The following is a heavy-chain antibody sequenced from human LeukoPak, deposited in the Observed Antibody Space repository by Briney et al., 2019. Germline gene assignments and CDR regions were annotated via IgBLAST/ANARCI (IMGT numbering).Heavy chain of an antibody. CDR1: GFTFSSYW. J-gene: IGHJ4*02. CDR2: INTDGSST. Sequence: GGSLRLSCAASGFTFSSYWMHWVRQAPGKGLVWVSRINTDGSSTSYADSVKGRFTISRDNAKNTLYLQMNSLRAEDTAVYYCAKSIVGAGYYFDYWGQGTLVTVSS. D-gene: IGHD1-26*01. CDR3: AKSIVGAGYYFDY. V-gene: IGHV3-74*01.